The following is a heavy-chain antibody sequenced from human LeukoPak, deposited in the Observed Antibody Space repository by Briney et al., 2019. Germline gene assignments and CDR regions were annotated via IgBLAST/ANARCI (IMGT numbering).Heavy chain of an antibody. D-gene: IGHD3-10*01. V-gene: IGHV3-15*01. J-gene: IGHJ6*03. CDR3: TTVHYYYYDYMDV. CDR1: GLTFSNAW. Sequence: GGSLRLSCAASGLTFSNAWMNWVRQTPEKGLEWVGLIKSAANGGTIDYAAPVKGRFTISRDDSKNTLYLQMNSLKTEDTAVYYCTTVHYYYYDYMDVWGKETTVTVSS. CDR2: IKSAANGGTI.